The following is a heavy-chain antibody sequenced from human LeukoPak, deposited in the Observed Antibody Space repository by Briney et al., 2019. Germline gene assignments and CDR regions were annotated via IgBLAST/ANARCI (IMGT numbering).Heavy chain of an antibody. D-gene: IGHD3-10*01. CDR2: IKQDGSEK. CDR1: GFTFSSYW. V-gene: IGHV3-7*04. Sequence: PGVSLRLSCAASGFTFSSYWMSWVRQAPGKGREGVANIKQDGSEKYCVDSVKGRFTISRDNAKNSLYLQMNSLRAEDTAVYYCARAHMVRGFIHYYFDYWGQGTLVTVSS. CDR3: ARAHMVRGFIHYYFDY. J-gene: IGHJ4*02.